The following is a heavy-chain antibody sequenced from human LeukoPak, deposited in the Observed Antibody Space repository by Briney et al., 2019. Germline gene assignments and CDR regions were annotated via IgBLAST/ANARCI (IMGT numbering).Heavy chain of an antibody. CDR2: MSSRGGAI. CDR1: GFTFSDYF. J-gene: IGHJ6*04. Sequence: GGSLRLSCEASGFTFSDYFMSWVRHVPGKGLEWVAYMSSRGGAIYYAPSVKGRFTISRDNAKNSLYLQMNSLRAEDTAVYYCAELGITMIGGVWGKGTTVTISS. V-gene: IGHV3-11*04. CDR3: AELGITMIGGV. D-gene: IGHD3-10*02.